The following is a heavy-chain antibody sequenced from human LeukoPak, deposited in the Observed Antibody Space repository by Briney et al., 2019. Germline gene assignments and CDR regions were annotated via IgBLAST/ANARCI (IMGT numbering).Heavy chain of an antibody. CDR1: GFTLRSYA. CDR3: RKKPDFWSVYDSSFYYYYMDV. V-gene: IGHV3-23*01. J-gene: IGHJ6*03. CDR2: IGGSGSSA. D-gene: IGHD3-3*01. Sequence: GGSLRLSCVGTGFTLRSYAMTWIRQAPGKGLEWVADIGGSGSSAFYADSVKGRFTISRDNAKSTLYVEMHSLRVEDEAVFFCRKKPDFWSVYDSSFYYYYMDVWGKGTAVTVSS.